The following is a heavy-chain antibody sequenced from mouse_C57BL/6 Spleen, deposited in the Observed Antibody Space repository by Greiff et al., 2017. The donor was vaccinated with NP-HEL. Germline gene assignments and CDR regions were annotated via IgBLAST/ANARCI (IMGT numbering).Heavy chain of an antibody. Sequence: EVQLQQSGPELVKPGASVKISCKASGSPFTDYYMNWVKQSHGKSLEWIGDINPNNGGTSYNQKFKGKATLTVDKSSSTAYMEPRSLTSEDSAVYYCARTGSKAMDYWGKGTSVTVSS. CDR2: INPNNGGT. CDR3: ARTGSKAMDY. CDR1: GSPFTDYY. V-gene: IGHV1-26*01. D-gene: IGHD4-1*01. J-gene: IGHJ4*01.